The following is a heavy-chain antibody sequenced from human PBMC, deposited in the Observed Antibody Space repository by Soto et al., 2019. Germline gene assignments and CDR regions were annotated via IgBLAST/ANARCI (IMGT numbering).Heavy chain of an antibody. V-gene: IGHV3-48*03. CDR2: ISSSGSTI. CDR1: GFTFSSYE. D-gene: IGHD2-2*01. CDR3: ARESPIPTPAAMQTPSVY. J-gene: IGHJ4*02. Sequence: GGSLRLSCAASGFTFSSYEMNWVRQAPGKGLEWVSYISSSGSTIYYADSVKGRFTISRDNAKNSLYLQMNSLRAEDTAVYYCARESPIPTPAAMQTPSVYWGQGTLVTVSS.